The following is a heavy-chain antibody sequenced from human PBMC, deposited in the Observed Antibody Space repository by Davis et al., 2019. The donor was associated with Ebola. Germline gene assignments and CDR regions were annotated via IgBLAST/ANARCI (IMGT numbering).Heavy chain of an antibody. D-gene: IGHD1-14*01. Sequence: SVKVSCKASGFTFTSSAMQWVRQARGQRLEWIGWIVVGSGNTNYAKKFQGRVTITRDMSTSTSYLDLSNLRSEDTAVYYCAASAGTVGNFDYWGQGTLVTVSS. J-gene: IGHJ4*01. CDR1: GFTFTSSA. V-gene: IGHV1-58*02. CDR3: AASAGTVGNFDY. CDR2: IVVGSGNT.